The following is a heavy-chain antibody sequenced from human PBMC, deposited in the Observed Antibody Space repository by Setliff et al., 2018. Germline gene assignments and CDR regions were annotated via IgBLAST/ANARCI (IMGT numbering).Heavy chain of an antibody. CDR3: ARDLFRNSGGLYC. CDR1: GFTLRNSG. V-gene: IGHV3-30*03. Sequence: PGGSLRLSCAASGFTLRNSGMHWVRQAPGRGLEWVTFISYDGTNEFYADSVKGRFTVFRDSSKNTLYLQMSSLRPDDAAMYYCARDLFRNSGGLYCWGQGTLVTVSS. J-gene: IGHJ4*02. D-gene: IGHD2-21*01. CDR2: ISYDGTNE.